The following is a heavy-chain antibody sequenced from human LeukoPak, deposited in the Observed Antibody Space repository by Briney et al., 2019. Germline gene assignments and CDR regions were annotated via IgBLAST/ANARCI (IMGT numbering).Heavy chain of an antibody. CDR1: GLTFSSYS. CDR2: ISSRSSNI. CDR3: ARIPGGYYYGMDD. V-gene: IGHV3-48*02. Sequence: PGGSLRLSCAASGLTFSSYSINWVRQAPGKGLEWVLDISSRSSNIYYADSVKGRFTISRDNAKNSLYLQMNSLRDEDTAVYYCARIPGGYYYGMDDWGQGTTVTVSS. D-gene: IGHD3-16*01. J-gene: IGHJ6*02.